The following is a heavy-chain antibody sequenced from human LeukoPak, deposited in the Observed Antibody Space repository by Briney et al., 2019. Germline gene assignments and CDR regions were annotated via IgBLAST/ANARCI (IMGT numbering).Heavy chain of an antibody. Sequence: SETLSPTCSVYGGSFNGYYWSWIRQPPGKGLECIGEINRSGNTIYNPSLKSRATILLDTSRNQFSLKLTSVTAADAAVYYCARSKSGYFDAFDIWGQGTMVTVSS. J-gene: IGHJ3*02. CDR3: ARSKSGYFDAFDI. V-gene: IGHV4-34*01. CDR2: INRSGNT. D-gene: IGHD6-13*01. CDR1: GGSFNGYY.